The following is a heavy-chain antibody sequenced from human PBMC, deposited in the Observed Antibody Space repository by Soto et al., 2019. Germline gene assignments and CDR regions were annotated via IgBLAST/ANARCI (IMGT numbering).Heavy chain of an antibody. J-gene: IGHJ4*02. D-gene: IGHD3-22*01. CDR1: GFTFSNYG. Sequence: GGSLRLSCAAYGFTFSNYGIHWVRQAPGKGLEWVAIIWYDGSEKSYADSVKGRFTISRDNSKNTLYLQMNSLRVEDTAVYYCARELHYDSSGYLGIWGQGTLVTVSS. V-gene: IGHV3-33*01. CDR3: ARELHYDSSGYLGI. CDR2: IWYDGSEK.